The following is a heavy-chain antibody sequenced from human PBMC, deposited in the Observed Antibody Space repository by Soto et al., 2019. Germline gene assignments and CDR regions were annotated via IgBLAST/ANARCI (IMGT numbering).Heavy chain of an antibody. Sequence: EVQLLESGGDLVQPGGSLRLSCAASGFTFSSYGMSWVRQAPGKGLEWVSIISGSGGSTYYAGSVKGRFTVSRDNSKNTLYLQMNSLRVEDTAVYYCAKVGQLLTYYFYMDVWGKGPTVTVS. V-gene: IGHV3-23*01. D-gene: IGHD3-10*01. CDR2: ISGSGGST. CDR3: AKVGQLLTYYFYMDV. J-gene: IGHJ6*03. CDR1: GFTFSSYG.